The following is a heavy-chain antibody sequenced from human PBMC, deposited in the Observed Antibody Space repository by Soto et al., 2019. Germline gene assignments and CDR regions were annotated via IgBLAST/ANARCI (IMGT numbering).Heavy chain of an antibody. Sequence: WGSLRLSCAASGFSFSSYSMNWVRQAPGKGLEWVSSISSSASHINYADSVKGRFTISRDNAKKSLYLQMNSLRAEDTAVYYCARGYTGYCSGGTCYWFDPWGQGTLVTVSS. J-gene: IGHJ5*02. D-gene: IGHD2-15*01. CDR1: GFSFSSYS. CDR2: ISSSASHI. CDR3: ARGYTGYCSGGTCYWFDP. V-gene: IGHV3-21*01.